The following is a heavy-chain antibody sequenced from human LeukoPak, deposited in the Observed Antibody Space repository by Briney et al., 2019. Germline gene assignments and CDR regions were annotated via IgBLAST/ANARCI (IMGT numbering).Heavy chain of an antibody. CDR3: ARDLWFGEFPYYFDQ. V-gene: IGHV3-7*01. CDR2: IKHDGSDK. D-gene: IGHD3-10*01. J-gene: IGHJ4*02. Sequence: GGSLRLSCAASGFTFSSYWMSCVRQAPGKGVEWVANIKHDGSDKYYVDSVKCRFTISRDNAKNSLYLKMHSLRAEDTAMYYCARDLWFGEFPYYFDQWGQGTLVTVSS. CDR1: GFTFSSYW.